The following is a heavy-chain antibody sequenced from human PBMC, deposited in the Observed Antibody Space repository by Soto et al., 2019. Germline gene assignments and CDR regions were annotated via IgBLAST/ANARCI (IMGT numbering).Heavy chain of an antibody. CDR3: ARDRMNYDFWSGHPPFDY. Sequence: ASVKVSCKASGYTFASYGIRWVRQAPGQGLEWMGWISAHSGNTNYAQKLQGRVTMTTDTSTRTAYMELRSLRSDDTAVYYCARDRMNYDFWSGHPPFDYWGQGTPVTVSS. J-gene: IGHJ4*01. CDR2: ISAHSGNT. CDR1: GYTFASYG. D-gene: IGHD3-3*01. V-gene: IGHV1-18*01.